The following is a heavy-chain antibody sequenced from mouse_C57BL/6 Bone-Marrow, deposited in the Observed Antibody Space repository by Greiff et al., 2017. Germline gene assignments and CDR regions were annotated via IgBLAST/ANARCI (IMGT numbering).Heavy chain of an antibody. D-gene: IGHD1-1*01. CDR2: ISSGGSYT. Sequence: EVMLVESGGDLVKPGGSLKLSCAASGFTFSSYGMSWVRQTPDKRLEWVATISSGGSYTYYPDSVKGRFTISRDNAKNTLYLQMSSLKSEDTAMYYCARPYYGSSRFDYWGQGTTLTVSS. V-gene: IGHV5-6*01. CDR1: GFTFSSYG. J-gene: IGHJ2*01. CDR3: ARPYYGSSRFDY.